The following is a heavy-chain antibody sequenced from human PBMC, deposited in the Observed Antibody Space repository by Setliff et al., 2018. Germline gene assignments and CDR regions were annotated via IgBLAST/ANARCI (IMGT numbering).Heavy chain of an antibody. CDR2: ISAYSDDT. CDR3: AYDSSGYYPGY. J-gene: IGHJ4*02. V-gene: IGHV1-18*01. CDR1: GHTFITFG. Sequence: GASVKVSCKASGHTFITFGISWVRQAPGQGLEWMGWISAYSDDTKYAEKFQGRVTMTMDTSTGTAYMELRSLRSDDTAVYICAYDSSGYYPGYWGQGTLVTVPQ. D-gene: IGHD3-22*01.